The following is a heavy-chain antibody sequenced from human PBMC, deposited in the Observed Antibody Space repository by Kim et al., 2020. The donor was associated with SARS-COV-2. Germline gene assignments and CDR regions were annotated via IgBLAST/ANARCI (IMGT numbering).Heavy chain of an antibody. CDR3: ARGQQLF. J-gene: IGHJ4*02. CDR2: DGNNK. V-gene: IGHV3-30-3*01. D-gene: IGHD6-13*01. Sequence: DGNNKNYAESVKGRFTISRDASKMTLYLQMDSLRVEDTAMYYCARGQQLFCGQGTLVTVSS.